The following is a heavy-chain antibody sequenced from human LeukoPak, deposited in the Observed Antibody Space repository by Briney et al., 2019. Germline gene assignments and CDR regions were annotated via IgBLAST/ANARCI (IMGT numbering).Heavy chain of an antibody. V-gene: IGHV1-46*01. CDR3: ARDGTTYYDFWSGYYTYNWFDP. D-gene: IGHD3-3*01. Sequence: ASVKVSCKASGYTFTSYYMHWVRQAPGQGLEWMGIINPSGGSTSYAQKFQGRVTMTRDTSTSTVYMELSSLRSEDTAVYYCARDGTTYYDFWSGYYTYNWFDPWGQGTLVTVSS. J-gene: IGHJ5*02. CDR2: INPSGGST. CDR1: GYTFTSYY.